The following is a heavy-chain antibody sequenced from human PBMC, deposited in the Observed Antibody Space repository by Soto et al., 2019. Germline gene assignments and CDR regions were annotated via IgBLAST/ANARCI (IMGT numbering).Heavy chain of an antibody. CDR2: ISGSGGST. J-gene: IGHJ4*02. CDR3: ARCFWSGYLFDY. CDR1: GFTFSSYA. D-gene: IGHD3-3*01. V-gene: IGHV3-23*01. Sequence: GGSLRLSCAASGFTFSSYAMSWVRQAPGKGLEWVSAISGSGGSTYYADSVKGRFTISRDNSKNTLYLQMNRLRADDTAVSYCARCFWSGYLFDYWGQGTLVTVSS.